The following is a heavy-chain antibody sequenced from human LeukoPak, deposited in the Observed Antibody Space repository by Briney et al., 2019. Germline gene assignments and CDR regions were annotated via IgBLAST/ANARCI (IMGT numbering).Heavy chain of an antibody. J-gene: IGHJ1*01. CDR3: ATLPVTHLRGPEYFQH. CDR1: GYTLTELS. CDR2: FDPEDGET. V-gene: IGHV1-24*01. D-gene: IGHD4-17*01. Sequence: GASVKVSCKVSGYTLTELSMHWVRQAPGKGLEWMGGFDPEDGETIYAQKFQGRVTMTEDTSTDTAYMELSSLRSEDTAVYYCATLPVTHLRGPEYFQHWGQGTLVTVSS.